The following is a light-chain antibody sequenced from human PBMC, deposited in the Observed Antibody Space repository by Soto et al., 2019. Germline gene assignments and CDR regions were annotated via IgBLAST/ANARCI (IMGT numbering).Light chain of an antibody. CDR3: QQYNSYPRT. V-gene: IGKV1-5*01. CDR2: DAS. J-gene: IGKJ4*01. Sequence: DIQMTQSPSTLSASVGDRVTITCRASQSISSWLAWYQQNPGKAPKLLIYDASSLESGVPSRFSGSGSGTEFTLTISSLQPDDFATYYCQQYNSYPRTFGGGTKVDIK. CDR1: QSISSW.